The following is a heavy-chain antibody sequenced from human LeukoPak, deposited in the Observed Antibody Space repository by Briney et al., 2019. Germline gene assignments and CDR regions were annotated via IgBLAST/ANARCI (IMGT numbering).Heavy chain of an antibody. V-gene: IGHV1-69*04. CDR3: AREIGNIVLVAFDY. J-gene: IGHJ4*02. Sequence: GSSVKVSCKASGGTFSSYAISWVRQAPGQGLEWMGRIIPILGIANYAQKFQGRVTITADKSTSTAYMELSSLRSEDTAVYYCAREIGNIVLVAFDYWGQGTLVTVSS. CDR2: IIPILGIA. CDR1: GGTFSSYA. D-gene: IGHD2-8*02.